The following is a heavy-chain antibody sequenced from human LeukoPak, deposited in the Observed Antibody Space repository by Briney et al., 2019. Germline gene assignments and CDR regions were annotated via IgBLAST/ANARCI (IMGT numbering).Heavy chain of an antibody. J-gene: IGHJ4*02. V-gene: IGHV3-48*01. CDR1: GFTFSSYS. CDR3: AREAGYSSSWEDY. D-gene: IGHD6-13*01. CDR2: ISSSSSTI. Sequence: PGGSLRLSCAASGFTFSSYSMNWVRQAPGKGLEWVSYISSSSSTIYYADSVKGRFTISRDNAKNSLYLQMNSLRAEDTAVYYCAREAGYSSSWEDYWGQGTLVTVSS.